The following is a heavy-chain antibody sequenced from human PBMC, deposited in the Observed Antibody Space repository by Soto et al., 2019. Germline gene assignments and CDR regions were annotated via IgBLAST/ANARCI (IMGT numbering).Heavy chain of an antibody. V-gene: IGHV4-30-4*01. CDR3: ARERPDGARLDP. CDR2: IYHSGST. J-gene: IGHJ5*02. CDR1: GGSISSGDYY. D-gene: IGHD6-6*01. Sequence: SSETLSLTCTVSGGSISSGDYYWCWIRQPPGKGLEWIGYIYHSGSTYYNPSLKSRVTISVDTSKNQFSLKLSSVTAADTAVYYCARERPDGARLDPWGQGTLV.